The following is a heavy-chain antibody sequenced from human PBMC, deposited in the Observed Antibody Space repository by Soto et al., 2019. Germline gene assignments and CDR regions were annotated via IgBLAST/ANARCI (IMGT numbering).Heavy chain of an antibody. CDR3: ARDPLEGGWAARPGSWFDP. D-gene: IGHD6-6*01. J-gene: IGHJ5*02. V-gene: IGHV4-4*07. CDR1: GGSISGYY. Sequence: QVQLQESGPGLVKPSETLSLTCKVSGGSISGYYWSWIRQTAEKGLEWIGRIYTTGSTMYNPSLRSRVTMSIDTSKNQFSLKLSSVTAADKAVYYCARDPLEGGWAARPGSWFDPWGQGTLVTVSS. CDR2: IYTTGST.